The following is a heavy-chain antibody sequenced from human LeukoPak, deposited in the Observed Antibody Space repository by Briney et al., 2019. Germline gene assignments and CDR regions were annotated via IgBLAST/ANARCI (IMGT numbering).Heavy chain of an antibody. Sequence: SETLSLNCTVSGGSISSGSSYWGWIRQPPGKGLEWIGSIYYSGSTYYSPSLRSRVTISVDTSKNQISLELNSVTAADTAVYYCGSGTYYQLDFWGQGTLATVSS. J-gene: IGHJ4*02. V-gene: IGHV4-39*01. CDR2: IYYSGST. CDR1: GGSISSGSSY. D-gene: IGHD3-10*01. CDR3: GSGTYYQLDF.